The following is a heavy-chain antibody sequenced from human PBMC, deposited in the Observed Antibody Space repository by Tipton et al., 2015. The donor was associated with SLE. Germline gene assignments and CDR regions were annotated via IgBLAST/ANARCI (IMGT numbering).Heavy chain of an antibody. CDR3: AFTVTTDWYFDL. Sequence: QLVQSGPEVKKPGASVKVSCKASGYTFTGYYMHWVRQAPGQGLEWMGRINPSSGGTNYAQKFQGRVTMTRDTSISTAYMELSRLRSDDTAVYYCAFTVTTDWYFDLWGRGTLVTVSS. CDR1: GYTFTGYY. CDR2: INPSSGGT. J-gene: IGHJ2*01. V-gene: IGHV1-2*06. D-gene: IGHD4-17*01.